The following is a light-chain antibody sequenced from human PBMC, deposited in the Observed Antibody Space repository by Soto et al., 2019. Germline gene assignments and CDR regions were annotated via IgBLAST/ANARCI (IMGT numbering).Light chain of an antibody. Sequence: QSALTQPPSASGSPGQSVAISCTGTSSDVGGYNYVSWYQQHPGKAPKLMIYEVSKRPSGVPDRFSGSKSGNTAPLTVSGLQAEDEADYYCSSYARNRDILFGGGTKVTVL. CDR2: EVS. CDR1: SSDVGGYNY. V-gene: IGLV2-8*01. J-gene: IGLJ2*01. CDR3: SSYARNRDIL.